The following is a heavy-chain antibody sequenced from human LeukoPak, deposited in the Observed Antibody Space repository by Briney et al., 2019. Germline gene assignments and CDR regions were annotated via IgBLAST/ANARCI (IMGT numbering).Heavy chain of an antibody. CDR1: GASISSDY. CDR3: ARYRRPPYYLDY. D-gene: IGHD1-26*01. Sequence: SQTLSLTCTVSGASISSDYWSWIRQPPGKGPEWIGYVHSSGSTNYHPSLQSRVTISLDTSKSQVSLTLSSLTAADTAVYYCARYRRPPYYLDYWGQGTLVTVSS. J-gene: IGHJ4*02. V-gene: IGHV4-4*09. CDR2: VHSSGST.